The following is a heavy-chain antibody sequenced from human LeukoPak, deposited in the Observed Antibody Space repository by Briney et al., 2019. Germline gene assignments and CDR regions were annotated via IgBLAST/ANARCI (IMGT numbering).Heavy chain of an antibody. CDR3: ARGGYGGYSYGPGAFDI. J-gene: IGHJ3*02. Sequence: PGGPLRLFCAASGFTFSSYEMDWLRHAPGKGLEWVSYISSSGNTILHADSVKGRLTISRDNAKNSLYLQMNSLRAEDTAVYYCARGGYGGYSYGPGAFDIWGQGTMVTVSS. D-gene: IGHD5-18*01. V-gene: IGHV3-48*03. CDR1: GFTFSSYE. CDR2: ISSSGNTI.